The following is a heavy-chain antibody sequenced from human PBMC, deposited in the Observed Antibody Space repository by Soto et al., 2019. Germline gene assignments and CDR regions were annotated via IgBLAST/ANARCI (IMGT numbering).Heavy chain of an antibody. V-gene: IGHV3-48*02. CDR2: ISSSSSTI. Sequence: PGGSLRLSCAASGFTFSSYSMNWVRQAPGKGLEWVSYISSSSSTIYYADSVKGRFTISRDNAKNSLYLQMNSLRDEDTAVYYCARDPSGYSSSWYSLHKYYYYGMDVWGQGTTVTVSS. CDR3: ARDPSGYSSSWYSLHKYYYYGMDV. J-gene: IGHJ6*02. D-gene: IGHD6-13*01. CDR1: GFTFSSYS.